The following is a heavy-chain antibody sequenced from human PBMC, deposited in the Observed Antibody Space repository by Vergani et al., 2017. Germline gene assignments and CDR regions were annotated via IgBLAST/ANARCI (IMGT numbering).Heavy chain of an antibody. CDR3: ARGRYCSSTSCRSPLDY. CDR2: IYSGGST. Sequence: EVQLVESGGGLVKPGGSLRLSCAASGFTVSSNYMSWVRQAPGKGLEWVSVIYSGGSTYYADSVKGRFTISRDNSKNTLYLQMNSLRAEDTAVYYCARGRYCSSTSCRSPLDYWGQGTLVTVSS. D-gene: IGHD2-2*01. CDR1: GFTVSSNY. J-gene: IGHJ4*02. V-gene: IGHV3-53*01.